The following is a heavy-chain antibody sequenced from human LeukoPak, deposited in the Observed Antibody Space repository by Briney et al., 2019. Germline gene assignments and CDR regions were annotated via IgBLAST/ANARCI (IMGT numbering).Heavy chain of an antibody. D-gene: IGHD5-12*01. J-gene: IGHJ3*02. CDR2: IYSGGST. CDR3: ARNSGYDSEFAAFDI. V-gene: IGHV3-53*01. CDR1: GFTVSSNY. Sequence: GGSLRLSCAASGFTVSSNYMSWVRQAPGKGLGWESVIYSGGSTYYADSVKGRFSFSGDNSKNTLYLQMNSLRAEDTAVYYCARNSGYDSEFAAFDIWGQGTMVTVSS.